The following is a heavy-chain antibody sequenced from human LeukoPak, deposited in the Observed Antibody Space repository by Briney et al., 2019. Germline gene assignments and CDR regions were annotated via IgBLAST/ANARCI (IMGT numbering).Heavy chain of an antibody. J-gene: IGHJ6*02. Sequence: GGSLRLSCAASGFTFSNAWMSWVRQAPGKGLEWVGRIKSKTDGGTTDYAAPVKGRFTISRDGSKNTLYLQMNSLKTEDTAVYYCTTDLLPGQSGSYTYYYGMDVWGQGTTVTVSS. CDR2: IKSKTDGGTT. V-gene: IGHV3-15*01. CDR1: GFTFSNAW. CDR3: TTDLLPGQSGSYTYYYGMDV. D-gene: IGHD3-10*01.